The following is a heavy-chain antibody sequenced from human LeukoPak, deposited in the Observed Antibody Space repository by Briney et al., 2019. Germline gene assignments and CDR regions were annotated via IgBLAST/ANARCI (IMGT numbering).Heavy chain of an antibody. Sequence: GESLKISCKGSGYSFTSYWIGWVRQMPGKGLEWMGIIYPGDSDTRYSPSFQGQVTISADKSISTAYLQWSSLKASDTAMYYCARTSLRRYSGYDALGYFDLWGRGTLVTVSS. CDR3: ARTSLRRYSGYDALGYFDL. J-gene: IGHJ2*01. D-gene: IGHD5-12*01. CDR2: IYPGDSDT. CDR1: GYSFTSYW. V-gene: IGHV5-51*01.